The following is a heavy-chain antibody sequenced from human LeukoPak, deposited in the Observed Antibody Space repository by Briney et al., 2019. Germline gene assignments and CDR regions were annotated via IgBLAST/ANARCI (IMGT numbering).Heavy chain of an antibody. Sequence: GGSLRLSCAASGFTFSSYSMNWVRQAPGKGLEWVGRIRNKANSYTTEYAASVQGRFTVSRDDSKNSLYLQMNSMKTEDTAVYYCTRLVGANDWGQGTLVTVSS. CDR3: TRLVGAND. CDR2: IRNKANSYTT. V-gene: IGHV3-72*01. D-gene: IGHD1-26*01. J-gene: IGHJ4*02. CDR1: GFTFSSYS.